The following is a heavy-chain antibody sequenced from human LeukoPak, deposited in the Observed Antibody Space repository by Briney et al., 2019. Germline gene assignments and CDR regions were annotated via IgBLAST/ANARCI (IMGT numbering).Heavy chain of an antibody. D-gene: IGHD1-14*01. CDR1: GFTFSSYG. Sequence: PGRSLRLSCAASGFTFSSYGMHWVRQAPGKGLEWVAVISYDGSNKYYADSVKGRFTISRDNSKNTLYLQMNSLRAEDTAVYYCARDDNQMGVDYWGQGTLVTVSS. CDR2: ISYDGSNK. J-gene: IGHJ4*02. CDR3: ARDDNQMGVDY. V-gene: IGHV3-30*03.